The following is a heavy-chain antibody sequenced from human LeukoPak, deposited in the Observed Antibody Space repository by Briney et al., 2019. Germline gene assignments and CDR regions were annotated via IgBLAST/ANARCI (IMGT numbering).Heavy chain of an antibody. D-gene: IGHD6-13*01. Sequence: GGSLRLSCAASGFTFSSYAMHWVRQAPGKGLEWVAVISYDGSNKYYADSVKSRFTISRDNSKNTLYLQMNSLRAEDTAVYYCARDRVIAAAGTIRPNWFDPWGQGTLVTVSS. CDR3: ARDRVIAAAGTIRPNWFDP. J-gene: IGHJ5*02. CDR2: ISYDGSNK. CDR1: GFTFSSYA. V-gene: IGHV3-30*04.